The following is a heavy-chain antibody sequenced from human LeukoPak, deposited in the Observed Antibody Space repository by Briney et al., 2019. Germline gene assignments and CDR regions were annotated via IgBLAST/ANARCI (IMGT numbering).Heavy chain of an antibody. D-gene: IGHD2-21*01. CDR3: ARAPYCGGDCYALFDY. J-gene: IGHJ4*02. Sequence: PSETLSLTCAVYGGSFSGYYWSWIRQPPGKGLEWIGEINHSGSTNYNPSLKSRVTISVDTSKNQFSLKLSSVTAADTAVYYCARAPYCGGDCYALFDYWGQGTLVTVSS. CDR1: GGSFSGYY. CDR2: INHSGST. V-gene: IGHV4-34*01.